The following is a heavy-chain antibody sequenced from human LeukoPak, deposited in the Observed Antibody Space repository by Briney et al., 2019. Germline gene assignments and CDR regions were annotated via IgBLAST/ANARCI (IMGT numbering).Heavy chain of an antibody. J-gene: IGHJ3*02. CDR1: GLSVGRNY. D-gene: IGHD4-11*01. V-gene: IGHV3-66*01. CDR3: ARAATVTTADAFDI. Sequence: GGSLRLSRVASGLSVGRNYMTWVRQAPGKGLEWVSVLYYADSVKGRFTISRDDSKNTLSLLMNNLRPDDTALYYCARAATVTTADAFDIWGQGTMVTVSS. CDR2: LY.